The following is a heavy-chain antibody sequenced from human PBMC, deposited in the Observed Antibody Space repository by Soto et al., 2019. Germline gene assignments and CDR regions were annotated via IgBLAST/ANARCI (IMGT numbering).Heavy chain of an antibody. Sequence: QVQLVQSGAEVKKPGASVKVSCKASGYTFTSYAMHWVRQAPGQRLEWMGLINAGNGNTKYSQKFQGRVTITRDTSPGTAYIELSSLRSQDTAVYYFARGSGAFDPWGQGTLVTVSS. D-gene: IGHD6-19*01. V-gene: IGHV1-3*01. J-gene: IGHJ5*02. CDR2: INAGNGNT. CDR3: ARGSGAFDP. CDR1: GYTFTSYA.